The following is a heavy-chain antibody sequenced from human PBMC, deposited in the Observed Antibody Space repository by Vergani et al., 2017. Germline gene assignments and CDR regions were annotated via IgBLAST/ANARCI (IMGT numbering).Heavy chain of an antibody. CDR2: ISGSGGNT. V-gene: IGHV3-23*01. CDR3: AKDLGDISIGYYPDS. CDR1: GFTFSSYA. Sequence: EVHLLESGGGQVEAGGSLRLSCAASGFTFSSYAMSWVRQVPGKGLEWVSGISGSGGNTYYANSVKGRFTISRDNSKNTLYLQMNSLRGEDTAVYYCAKDLGDISIGYYPDSWGQGTLVTVSS. J-gene: IGHJ4*02. D-gene: IGHD3-9*01.